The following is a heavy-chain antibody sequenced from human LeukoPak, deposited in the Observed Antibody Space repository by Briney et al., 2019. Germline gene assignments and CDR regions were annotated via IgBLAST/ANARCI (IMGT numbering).Heavy chain of an antibody. Sequence: SETLSLTCTVSGGSISSGGYYWSWIRQHPGKGLEWIGYIYYSGSTYYNPSLKSRVTISVDTSKNQFPLKLSSVTAADTAVYYCARGWFGEFGAFDIWGQGTMVTVSS. CDR2: IYYSGST. V-gene: IGHV4-31*03. CDR1: GGSISSGGYY. J-gene: IGHJ3*02. CDR3: ARGWFGEFGAFDI. D-gene: IGHD3-10*01.